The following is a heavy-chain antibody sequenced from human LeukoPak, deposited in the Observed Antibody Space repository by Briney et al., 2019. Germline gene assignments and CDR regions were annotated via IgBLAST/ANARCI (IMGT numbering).Heavy chain of an antibody. Sequence: SETLSLTCAVYGRSFSGYYWSWIRQPPGKGLEWIGEINHSGSTNYNPSLKSRVTISVDTSKNQFSLKLSSVTAADTAVYYCARVPKYDILTGNNWFDPWGQGTLVTVSS. CDR1: GRSFSGYY. CDR2: INHSGST. J-gene: IGHJ5*02. V-gene: IGHV4-34*01. CDR3: ARVPKYDILTGNNWFDP. D-gene: IGHD3-9*01.